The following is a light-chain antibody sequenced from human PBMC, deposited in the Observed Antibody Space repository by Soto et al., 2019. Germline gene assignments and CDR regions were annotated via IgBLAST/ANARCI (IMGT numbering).Light chain of an antibody. Sequence: DIQMTQSPSTLSASVGDRVTITCRASQSISSWLAWYQQKPGKAPKLLIYDASSLESGVPSRFSGSGSGTEFTLTISSLQPDDFATYYCQQYTNWPSWTFGQGTKVE. CDR3: QQYTNWPSWT. CDR1: QSISSW. V-gene: IGKV1-5*01. J-gene: IGKJ1*01. CDR2: DAS.